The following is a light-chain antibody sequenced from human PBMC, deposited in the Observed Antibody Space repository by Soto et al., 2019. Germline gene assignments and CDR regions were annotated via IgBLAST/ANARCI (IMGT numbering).Light chain of an antibody. Sequence: QSALTQPPSVSGAPGQRVTISCTGSSSNIGAGYDVHWYQQLPGTAPKLLIYGNSNRPSGVPDRFSGSKSGTSASLAITGLQAEDEADYYCQSYYSSLSGWRVFGTGTKVTVL. V-gene: IGLV1-40*01. CDR3: QSYYSSLSGWRV. J-gene: IGLJ1*01. CDR1: SSNIGAGYD. CDR2: GNS.